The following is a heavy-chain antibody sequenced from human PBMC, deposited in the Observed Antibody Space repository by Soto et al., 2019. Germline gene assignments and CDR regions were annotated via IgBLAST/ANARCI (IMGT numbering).Heavy chain of an antibody. CDR1: GGTFSSYA. CDR2: IIPIFGTA. J-gene: IGHJ3*02. Sequence: QVQLVQSGAEVKKPGSSVKVSCKASGGTFSSYAISWVRQAPGQGLEWMGGIIPIFGTANYAQKFQGRVTITADESTSTAYMELSSLKSEDTAVYYCARATRTITMILLGAFDIWGQGTMVTVSS. V-gene: IGHV1-69*01. D-gene: IGHD3-22*01. CDR3: ARATRTITMILLGAFDI.